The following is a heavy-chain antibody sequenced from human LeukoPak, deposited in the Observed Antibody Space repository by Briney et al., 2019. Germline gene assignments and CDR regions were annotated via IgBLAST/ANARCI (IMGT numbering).Heavy chain of an antibody. D-gene: IGHD5-12*01. Sequence: SETLSLTCTVSGGSISSYYWSWIRQPPGKGLEWIGYIYYSGSTNYNPSLKSRVTISVDTSKNQFSLKLSSVTAADTAVYYCARAGYSGYDFYFDYWGQGTLVTVSS. CDR3: ARAGYSGYDFYFDY. J-gene: IGHJ4*02. CDR1: GGSISSYY. V-gene: IGHV4-59*01. CDR2: IYYSGST.